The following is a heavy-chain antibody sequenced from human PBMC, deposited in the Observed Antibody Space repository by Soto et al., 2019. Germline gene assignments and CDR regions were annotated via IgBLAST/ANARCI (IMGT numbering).Heavy chain of an antibody. D-gene: IGHD4-17*01. V-gene: IGHV3-11*06. J-gene: IGHJ4*02. CDR2: ISGSSSYT. CDR1: GFTFTDYY. CDR3: ARGTTGATAIDY. Sequence: QVQLVESGGGLVKPGGSLRLSCAASGFTFTDYYMSWLRQAPGKGLECVSYISGSSSYTDDADSVKGRCTISRDNAKHSLYLQMNRLRAEDTAEYFCARGTTGATAIDYWGQGTLVTVSS.